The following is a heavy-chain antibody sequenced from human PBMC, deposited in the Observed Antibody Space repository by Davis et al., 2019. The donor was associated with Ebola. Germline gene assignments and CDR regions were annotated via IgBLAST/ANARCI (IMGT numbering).Heavy chain of an antibody. CDR1: GFTFSSYG. V-gene: IGHV3-33*08. D-gene: IGHD4-17*01. CDR2: IWYDGSNK. Sequence: GESLKISCAASGFTFSSYGMHWVRQAPGKGLEWVAVIWYDGSNKYYADSVKGRFTISRDNSKNTLYLQMNSLRAEETAVYYCARVNRHGDPDYWGQGTLVTVSS. CDR3: ARVNRHGDPDY. J-gene: IGHJ4*02.